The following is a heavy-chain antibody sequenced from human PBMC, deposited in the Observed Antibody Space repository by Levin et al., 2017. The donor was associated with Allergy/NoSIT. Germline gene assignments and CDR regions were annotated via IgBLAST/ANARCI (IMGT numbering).Heavy chain of an antibody. J-gene: IGHJ4*02. Sequence: PLKVSCTGSGFTFGDYAMSWVRQAPGKGLEWVGFIRNKAHGGTTEYAASVKGRLTISRDDSKSIAYLQMNSLKTEDTAVYFCARGGPPNYDYNWGSYRDGYFDYWGQGTLVTVSS. CDR3: ARGGPPNYDYNWGSYRDGYFDY. CDR1: GFTFGDYA. CDR2: IRNKAHGGTT. V-gene: IGHV3-49*04. D-gene: IGHD3-16*02.